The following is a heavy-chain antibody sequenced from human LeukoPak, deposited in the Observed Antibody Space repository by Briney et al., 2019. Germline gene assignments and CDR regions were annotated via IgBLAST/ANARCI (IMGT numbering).Heavy chain of an antibody. D-gene: IGHD3-22*01. V-gene: IGHV3-33*01. CDR1: GFTFSSYG. CDR3: AREYYYDSSGYGYYFDY. CDR2: IWYDGSSK. Sequence: GGSLRLSCAASGFTFSSYGMHWVRQAPGKGLEWVAVIWYDGSSKYYADSVKGRFTISRDNSKNTLYLQMNSLRAEDTAVYYCAREYYYDSSGYGYYFDYWGQGTLVTVSS. J-gene: IGHJ4*02.